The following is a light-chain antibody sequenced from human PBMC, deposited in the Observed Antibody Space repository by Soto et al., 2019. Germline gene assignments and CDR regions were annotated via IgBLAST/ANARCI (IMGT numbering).Light chain of an antibody. V-gene: IGKV1-5*01. Sequence: DIQMTQSPSTLSASVGDRVTITCRASQSISSWLAWYQQKPGKAPKLLIYDASSLESGVPSRFSGSGSGTEFTLTISRLQPDDFATYYCQQYNSYSQPFGQGTKVEI. CDR1: QSISSW. CDR3: QQYNSYSQP. J-gene: IGKJ1*01. CDR2: DAS.